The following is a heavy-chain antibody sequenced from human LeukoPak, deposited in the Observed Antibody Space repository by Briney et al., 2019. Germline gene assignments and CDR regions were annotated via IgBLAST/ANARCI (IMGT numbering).Heavy chain of an antibody. CDR2: ISAYNGNT. CDR1: GYTFTSYG. CDR3: ARDWYYYDSSGYYPWDY. V-gene: IGHV1-18*01. Sequence: ASVKVSCKASGYTFTSYGISWVRQAPGQGLEWMGWISAYNGNTNYAQKLQGRVTMTTDTSTSTAYVELRSLRSDDTAVYYCARDWYYYDSSGYYPWDYWGQGTLVTVSS. D-gene: IGHD3-22*01. J-gene: IGHJ4*02.